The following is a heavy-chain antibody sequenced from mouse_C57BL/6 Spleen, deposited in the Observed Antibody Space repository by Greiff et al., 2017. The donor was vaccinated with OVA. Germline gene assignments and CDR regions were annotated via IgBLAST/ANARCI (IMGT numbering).Heavy chain of an antibody. J-gene: IGHJ2*01. CDR1: GYTFTSYG. D-gene: IGHD1-1*01. Sequence: VQLQQSGAELARPGASVKLSCKASGYTFTSYGISWVKQRTGQGLEWIGEIYPRSGNTYYNEKFKGKATLTADKSSSTAYMELRSLTSEDSAVYVCARSNTTVVAMRVYFDYWGQGTTLTVSS. CDR2: IYPRSGNT. V-gene: IGHV1-81*01. CDR3: ARSNTTVVAMRVYFDY.